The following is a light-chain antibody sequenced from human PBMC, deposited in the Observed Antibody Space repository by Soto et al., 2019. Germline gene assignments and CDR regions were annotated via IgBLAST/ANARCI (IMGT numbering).Light chain of an antibody. V-gene: IGKV3-11*01. CDR3: QQRSNWPWT. CDR2: DAS. CDR1: QSLINF. J-gene: IGKJ1*01. Sequence: EIVLTPSPATLSLSPGERATLSCMASQSLINFLALYQQKPGQAPRLLISDASNRATGIPGRFSGSGSGTDFSLTISSLGPEDFAVYYCQQRSNWPWTFGQGTKVEIK.